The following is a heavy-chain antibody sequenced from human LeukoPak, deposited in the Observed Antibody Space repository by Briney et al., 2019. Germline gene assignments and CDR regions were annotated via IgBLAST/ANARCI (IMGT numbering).Heavy chain of an antibody. Sequence: ASVKVSCKASGYTFTGYYMHWVRQAPGQGLEWMGRINPNSGGTNYAQKFQGRVTMTRDTSISTAYMELSRLRSDDTAVCYCARPFYGDYDNWFDPWGQGTLVTVSS. J-gene: IGHJ5*02. CDR3: ARPFYGDYDNWFDP. CDR1: GYTFTGYY. D-gene: IGHD4-17*01. CDR2: INPNSGGT. V-gene: IGHV1-2*06.